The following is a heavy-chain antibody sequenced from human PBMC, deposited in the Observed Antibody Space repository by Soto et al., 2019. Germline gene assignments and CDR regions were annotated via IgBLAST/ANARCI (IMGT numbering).Heavy chain of an antibody. CDR1: GSTIRSTIYY. CDR3: ARQHYYDSSGYYTWN. V-gene: IGHV4-39*01. Sequence: SETLSLTYFFSGSTIRSTIYYCGWIPHPPGNGLERIATVHYSGSTYYTPSLKNRVTISADTSNNQFSLRLNSVTAADTAVYYCARQHYYDSSGYYTWNWGQGTLVTVSS. D-gene: IGHD3-22*01. CDR2: VHYSGST. J-gene: IGHJ4*02.